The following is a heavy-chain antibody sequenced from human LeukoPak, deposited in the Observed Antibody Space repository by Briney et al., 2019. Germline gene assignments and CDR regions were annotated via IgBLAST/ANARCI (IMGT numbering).Heavy chain of an antibody. V-gene: IGHV1-2*02. CDR1: GYTFIDYY. J-gene: IGHJ4*02. CDR3: VTLRATNFDY. CDR2: ISPDSGGT. Sequence: GASVKVSCKASGYTFIDYYIHWVRQAPGQGLEFLGWISPDSGGTNYPQKFQGRVTLTRDTSISTAYMELSRLRSDDTAVYYCVTLRATNFDYWGQGTLVTVS. D-gene: IGHD1-26*01.